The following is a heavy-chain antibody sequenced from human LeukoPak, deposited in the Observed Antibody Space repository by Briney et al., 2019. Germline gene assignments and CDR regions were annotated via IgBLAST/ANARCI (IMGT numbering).Heavy chain of an antibody. CDR2: INPSGGST. J-gene: IGHJ4*02. D-gene: IGHD6-6*01. CDR1: GYTFTSYY. V-gene: IGHV1-46*01. Sequence: ASVKVSCKASGYTFTSYYMHWVRQAPGQGLEWMGIINPSGGSTSYAQKFQGRVTMTRDTSISTFYMELSRLRSDDTDVYYCAMSIEYASSPTYDYWGQGTLVTVSS. CDR3: AMSIEYASSPTYDY.